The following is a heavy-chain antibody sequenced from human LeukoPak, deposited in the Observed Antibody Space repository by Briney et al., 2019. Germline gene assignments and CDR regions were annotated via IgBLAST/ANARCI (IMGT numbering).Heavy chain of an antibody. J-gene: IGHJ2*01. CDR1: GGSISSGGYS. Sequence: PSQTLSLTCAVSGGSISSGGYSWSWIRQPPGKGLEWIGYIYHSGSTYYNPSLKSRVTISVDRSKNQFSLKLSSVTAADTAVYYCARVTYYYDSSGYYLWYFDLWGRGTLVTVSS. CDR2: IYHSGST. D-gene: IGHD3-22*01. CDR3: ARVTYYYDSSGYYLWYFDL. V-gene: IGHV4-30-2*01.